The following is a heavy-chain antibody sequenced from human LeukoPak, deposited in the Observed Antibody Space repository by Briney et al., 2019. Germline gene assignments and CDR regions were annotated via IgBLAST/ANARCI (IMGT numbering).Heavy chain of an antibody. CDR1: GFTLSNYW. D-gene: IGHD1-14*01. CDR3: TRRRDREAFDL. Sequence: GGSLRLSCEASGFTLSNYWMYWVGQAPGKGLVWVSRIDNDGSSTIYADSVRGRFTISRDNAKNTLYLQMNSLRADDTAVYYCTRRRDREAFDLWGQGTMVTVSS. CDR2: IDNDGSST. J-gene: IGHJ3*01. V-gene: IGHV3-74*01.